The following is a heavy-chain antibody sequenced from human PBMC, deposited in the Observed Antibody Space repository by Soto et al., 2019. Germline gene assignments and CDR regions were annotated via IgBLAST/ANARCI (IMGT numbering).Heavy chain of an antibody. V-gene: IGHV3-48*03. D-gene: IGHD3-22*01. Sequence: AGGSLRLSCAASGFTFSSYEMNWVRQAPGKGLEWVSYISSSGSTIYYADSVKGRFTISRDNAKNSLYLQMNSLRAEDTAVYYCARTDYYYDSSGYYNPLAYWGQGTLVTVSS. J-gene: IGHJ4*02. CDR3: ARTDYYYDSSGYYNPLAY. CDR1: GFTFSSYE. CDR2: ISSSGSTI.